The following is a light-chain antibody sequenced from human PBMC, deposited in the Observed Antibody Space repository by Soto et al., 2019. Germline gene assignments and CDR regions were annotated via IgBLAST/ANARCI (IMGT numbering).Light chain of an antibody. J-gene: IGKJ2*01. V-gene: IGKV3-15*01. CDR2: DTS. Sequence: EIVMTQSPATLSLSPGERATLSCRASQSVSSNLVWYLQKPGQAPRLLIYDTSTRATNVPARFSGSGSETEFTLTISGLQSEDFGIYYCHHYNNWPPRNTFGQRTKLEIK. CDR1: QSVSSN. CDR3: HHYNNWPPRNT.